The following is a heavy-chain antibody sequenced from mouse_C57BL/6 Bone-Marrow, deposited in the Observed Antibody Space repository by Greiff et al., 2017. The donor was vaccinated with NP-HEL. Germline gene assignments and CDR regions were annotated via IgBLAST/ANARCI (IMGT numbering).Heavy chain of an antibody. V-gene: IGHV1-81*01. CDR1: GYTFTSYG. CDR2: IYPRSGNT. D-gene: IGHD2-2*01. CDR3: ARYGYDWFAY. J-gene: IGHJ3*01. Sequence: VQLQQSGAELARPGASVKLSCKASGYTFTSYGISWVKQRTGQGLEWIGEIYPRSGNTYYNEKFKGKATLTADKSSSTAYMELRSLTSEDSAVYFFARYGYDWFAYWGQGTLVTVSA.